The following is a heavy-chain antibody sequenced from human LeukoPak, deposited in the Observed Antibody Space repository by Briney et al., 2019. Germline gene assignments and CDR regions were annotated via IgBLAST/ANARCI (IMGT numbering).Heavy chain of an antibody. V-gene: IGHV4-59*08. CDR1: GGSISSYH. CDR2: IYYSGST. CDR3: GSGSYYFDY. J-gene: IGHJ4*02. Sequence: PSETLSLTCTVSGGSISSYHWSWIRQPPGKGLEWIGYIYYSGSTKYNPSLKSRVTISVDTSKNQFSLKLSSVTAADTAVYYCGSGSYYFDYWGQGTLVTVST. D-gene: IGHD3-10*01.